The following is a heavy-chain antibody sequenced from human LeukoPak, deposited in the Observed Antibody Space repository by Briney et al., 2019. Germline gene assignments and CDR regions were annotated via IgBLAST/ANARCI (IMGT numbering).Heavy chain of an antibody. CDR1: GFTFSIYS. V-gene: IGHV3-21*01. CDR3: AKEAGQDFGALDAFDV. CDR2: IGGSSSSL. J-gene: IGHJ3*01. Sequence: GGSLKLSCVASGFTFSIYSMNWVRQAPGKGLEWVSSIGGSSSSLYYAESVKGRFTISRDNARNSLYLQMNSLRAEDTAVYYCAKEAGQDFGALDAFDVWGQGTMVTVSS. D-gene: IGHD4-17*01.